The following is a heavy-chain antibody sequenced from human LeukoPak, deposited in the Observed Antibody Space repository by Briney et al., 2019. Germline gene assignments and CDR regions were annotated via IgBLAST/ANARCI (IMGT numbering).Heavy chain of an antibody. CDR2: IKEDGSEI. D-gene: IGHD4-23*01. J-gene: IGHJ3*02. CDR1: GFTFSNYW. CDR3: ARDTLEYSNSPDALDI. Sequence: GGSLRISCAASGFTFSNYWMNWVRQAPGKGLEWVANIKEDGSEIYYVDSVKGRFTISRDNAKNSLYMQMESLRDEDTAIYYCARDTLEYSNSPDALDIWGQGTMVTVSS. V-gene: IGHV3-7*01.